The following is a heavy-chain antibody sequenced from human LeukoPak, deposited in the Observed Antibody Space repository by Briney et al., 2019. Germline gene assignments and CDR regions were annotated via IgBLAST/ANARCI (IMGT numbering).Heavy chain of an antibody. CDR1: GGSISSSSYY. V-gene: IGHV4-39*01. D-gene: IGHD3-22*01. CDR3: ARPGYDSSGYYYPA. Sequence: SETLSLTCTVSGGSISSSSYYWGWIRQPPGKGLEWIGSIYYSGSTYYNPSLQSRVTISVDTSKNQFSLKLSSVTAADAAVYYCARPGYDSSGYYYPAWGQGTLVTVSS. CDR2: IYYSGST. J-gene: IGHJ4*02.